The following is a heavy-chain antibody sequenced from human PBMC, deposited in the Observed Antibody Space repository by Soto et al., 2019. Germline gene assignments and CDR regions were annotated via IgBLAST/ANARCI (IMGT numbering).Heavy chain of an antibody. CDR1: GFTFSGSA. V-gene: IGHV3-73*01. J-gene: IGHJ4*02. CDR2: IRSKPNNYAT. CDR3: TRRLSDY. Sequence: EVQLVESGGGLVQPGGSLKLSCAASGFTFSGSAMHWVRQASGKGLEWVGRIRSKPNNYATAYAASVKGRITISRDDSKNTEYLQMNSLKTEDTAVYYCTRRLSDYWGQGTLVTVSS. D-gene: IGHD3-16*01.